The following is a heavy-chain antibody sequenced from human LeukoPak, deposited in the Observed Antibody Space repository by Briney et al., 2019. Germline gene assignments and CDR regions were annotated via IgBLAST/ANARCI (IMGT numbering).Heavy chain of an antibody. Sequence: SVKVSCKASGGTFSSYAIRWVRQAPGQGLEWMGGIIPIFGTANYAQKFQGRVTITADESTSTAYMELSSLRSEDTAVYYCARGRFLEWLPKGYYYYMDVWGKGTTVTVSS. D-gene: IGHD3-3*01. V-gene: IGHV1-69*13. CDR2: IIPIFGTA. CDR1: GGTFSSYA. J-gene: IGHJ6*03. CDR3: ARGRFLEWLPKGYYYYMDV.